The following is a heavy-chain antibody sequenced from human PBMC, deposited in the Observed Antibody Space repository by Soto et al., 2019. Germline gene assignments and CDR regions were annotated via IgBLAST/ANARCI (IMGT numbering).Heavy chain of an antibody. Sequence: SETLSLTCAVYGGSFSGYYWSWIRQPPGKGLEWIGEINHSGSTNYNPSLKSRVTISVDTSKNQFSLKLSSVTAADTAVYYCARATGDSGYEPYFDYWGQGTLVTVSS. D-gene: IGHD5-12*01. CDR3: ARATGDSGYEPYFDY. CDR1: GGSFSGYY. CDR2: INHSGST. J-gene: IGHJ4*02. V-gene: IGHV4-34*01.